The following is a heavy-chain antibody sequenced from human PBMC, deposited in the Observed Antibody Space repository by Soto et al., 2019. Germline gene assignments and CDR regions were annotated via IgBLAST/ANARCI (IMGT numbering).Heavy chain of an antibody. J-gene: IGHJ5*02. D-gene: IGHD3-22*01. CDR1: GYSFTSYW. CDR2: IYPGDSDT. CDR3: ARSNYDSSGYYYMSWFDP. Sequence: SCAASGYSFTSYWIGWVRQMPGKGLEWMGIIYPGDSDTRYSPSFQGQVTISADKSISTAYLQWSSLKASDTAMYYCARSNYDSSGYYYMSWFDPWGQGTLVTVSS. V-gene: IGHV5-51*01.